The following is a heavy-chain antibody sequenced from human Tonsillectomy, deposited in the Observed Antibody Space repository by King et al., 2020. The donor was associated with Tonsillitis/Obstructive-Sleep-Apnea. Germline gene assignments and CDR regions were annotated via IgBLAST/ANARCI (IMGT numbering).Heavy chain of an antibody. V-gene: IGHV3-15*01. J-gene: IGHJ4*02. CDR2: IKSKRYGGTI. CDR3: TTHPEF. Sequence: VQLVESGGDLVKSGGSLRLSCVASGFTFRDGGMSWVRQAPGKGLEWLGRIKSKRYGGTIDYAAPVKRSFTISSDDSQSTVYLQMNSLKTEDTAVYYCTTHPEFWGQGTLVTVSS. D-gene: IGHD3-10*01. CDR1: GFTFRDGG.